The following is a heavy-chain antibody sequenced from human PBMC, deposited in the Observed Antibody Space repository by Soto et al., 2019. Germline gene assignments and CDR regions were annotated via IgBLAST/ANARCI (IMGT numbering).Heavy chain of an antibody. J-gene: IGHJ4*02. D-gene: IGHD6-19*01. CDR1: GFTFSSYA. CDR3: AKDWSYSSGWSHVDY. Sequence: EVQLLESGGGLVQPGGSLRLSCAASGFTFSSYAMSWVRQAPGKGLEWVSAISGSGGSTYYADSVKGRFPISRDNSKNTLYLQMNSLTAEDTALYYCAKDWSYSSGWSHVDYWGQGTLVTVSS. CDR2: ISGSGGST. V-gene: IGHV3-23*01.